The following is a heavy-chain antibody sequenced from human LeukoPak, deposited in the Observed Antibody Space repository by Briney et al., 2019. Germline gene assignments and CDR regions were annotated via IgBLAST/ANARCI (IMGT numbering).Heavy chain of an antibody. CDR2: IDPGDSDT. CDR3: ARAPDDVSLDY. D-gene: IGHD1-14*01. CDR1: GYSFTSSW. Sequence: GESLKISCKGSGYSFTSSWIGWVRQMPGKGLEWMGIIDPGDSDTRYSPSFQGQVTISAEKSISPAYLQWSSLKASDTAMYYCARAPDDVSLDYWGQGTLVTVSS. V-gene: IGHV5-51*01. J-gene: IGHJ4*02.